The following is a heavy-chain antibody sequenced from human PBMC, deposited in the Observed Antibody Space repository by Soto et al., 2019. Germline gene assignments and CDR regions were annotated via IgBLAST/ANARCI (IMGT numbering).Heavy chain of an antibody. V-gene: IGHV3-13*01. Sequence: PGGAQRLSSTASGFTFRSQDRHWVGQTTRKGLEWVSTIGSAGDTYYAGSVKGRFTISRENAKNSFYLQMNSLSAGDTAVYYCGRGEGSYYYMDVWGKGTTVTVSS. CDR3: GRGEGSYYYMDV. CDR1: GFTFRSQD. D-gene: IGHD6-19*01. CDR2: IGSAGDT. J-gene: IGHJ6*03.